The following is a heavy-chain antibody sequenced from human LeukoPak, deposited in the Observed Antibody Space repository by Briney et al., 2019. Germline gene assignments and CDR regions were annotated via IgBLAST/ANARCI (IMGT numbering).Heavy chain of an antibody. D-gene: IGHD2-2*02. CDR2: IYTSGST. J-gene: IGHJ6*03. CDR1: GRSIRSYY. V-gene: IGHV4-4*07. Sequence: SETLSLTCTVSGRSIRSYYWSWIRQPAGKGLEWIGRIYTSGSTNYNPSIKSRVTMSVDTSKNQFSLKLSSVNAADTAVYYCARDKRLVVPAAIGYYYYMDVWGKGTTVTVSS. CDR3: ARDKRLVVPAAIGYYYYMDV.